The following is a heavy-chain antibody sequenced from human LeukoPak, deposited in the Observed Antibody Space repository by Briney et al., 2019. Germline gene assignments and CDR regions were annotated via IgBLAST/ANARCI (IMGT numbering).Heavy chain of an antibody. V-gene: IGHV1-8*01. CDR1: GYTFTSYD. Sequence: ASVKVSCKASGYTFTSYDINWVRQATGQGLEWMGWMNPNSGNTGYAQKFQGRDTMTRNTSISTAYMELSSLRSEDTAVYYCARRRPYSIRDGGWFDPWSQGTLVTVSS. D-gene: IGHD6-13*01. CDR3: ARRRPYSIRDGGWFDP. J-gene: IGHJ5*02. CDR2: MNPNSGNT.